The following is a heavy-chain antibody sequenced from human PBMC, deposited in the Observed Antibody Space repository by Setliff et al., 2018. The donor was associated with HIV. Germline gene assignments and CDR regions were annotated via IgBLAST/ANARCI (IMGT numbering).Heavy chain of an antibody. J-gene: IGHJ6*03. V-gene: IGHV4-4*02. CDR3: ARARRDSYDRGRRNHYYIDV. CDR2: MYHSGTT. Sequence: SETLSLTCAVSGASISDTIWWSWVRQSPGKGLEWIGEMYHSGTTHYNPSLKSRVTLSLDKSRNQISLKVTSVTATDTAVYYCARARRDSYDRGRRNHYYIDVWGKGTTVTVSS. D-gene: IGHD3-22*01. CDR1: GASISDTIW.